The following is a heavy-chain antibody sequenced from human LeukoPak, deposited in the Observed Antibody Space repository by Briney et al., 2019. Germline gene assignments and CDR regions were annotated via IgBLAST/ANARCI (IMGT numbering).Heavy chain of an antibody. D-gene: IGHD5-24*01. Sequence: ASVKVSCKASGYTFTSYYMHWVRQAPGQGLEWMGIINPTGGSATYAQKFQGRVTMTRDTSTSTVYMEMSSLRSEDTALYYCARGGPGRDGYNYAFDFWGQGTLVTV. CDR3: ARGGPGRDGYNYAFDF. V-gene: IGHV1-46*01. CDR2: INPTGGSA. CDR1: GYTFTSYY. J-gene: IGHJ4*02.